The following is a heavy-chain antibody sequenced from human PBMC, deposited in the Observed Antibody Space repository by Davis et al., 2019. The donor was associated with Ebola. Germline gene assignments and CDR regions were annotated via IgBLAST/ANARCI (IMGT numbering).Heavy chain of an antibody. CDR2: IWYDGSNK. CDR1: GFTFSSYG. J-gene: IGHJ4*02. CDR3: ARDQRNYYGSGNY. V-gene: IGHV3-33*08. D-gene: IGHD3-10*01. Sequence: PGGSLRLSCAVSGFTFSSYGMHWVRQAPGKGLEWVAVIWYDGSNKYYADSVKGRFTISRDNSKNTLYLQMNSLRAEDTAVYYCARDQRNYYGSGNYWGQGTLVTVSS.